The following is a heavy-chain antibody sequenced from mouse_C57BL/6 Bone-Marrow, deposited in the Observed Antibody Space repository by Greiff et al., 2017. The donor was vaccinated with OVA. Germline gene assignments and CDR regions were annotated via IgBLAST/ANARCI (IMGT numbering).Heavy chain of an antibody. J-gene: IGHJ3*01. CDR1: GVDFSRYW. CDR2: INPDSSTI. Sequence: EADGVDFSRYWMSWVRQAPGKGLEWIGEINPDSSTINYTPFLKDKFIISRDNAKNTLYLQMSTVRSEDTALYYCARQGYYGSSLFAYWGQGTLVTVSA. CDR3: ARQGYYGSSLFAY. V-gene: IGHV4-1*02. D-gene: IGHD1-1*01.